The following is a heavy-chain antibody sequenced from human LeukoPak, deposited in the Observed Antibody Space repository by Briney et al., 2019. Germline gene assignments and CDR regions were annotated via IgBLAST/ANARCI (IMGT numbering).Heavy chain of an antibody. CDR1: GSTFTGYV. Sequence: ASVKVSCKDSGSTFTGYVLNWVGQATVKRIEWMGWMNPNSGNTGYAQKFQGRVTMNRNTSISTAYMELSSLRSEDTAVYYCARVGSPLHYDILTGYYFDWFDPWGQGTLVTVSS. V-gene: IGHV1-8*01. J-gene: IGHJ5*02. CDR3: ARVGSPLHYDILTGYYFDWFDP. D-gene: IGHD3-9*01. CDR2: MNPNSGNT.